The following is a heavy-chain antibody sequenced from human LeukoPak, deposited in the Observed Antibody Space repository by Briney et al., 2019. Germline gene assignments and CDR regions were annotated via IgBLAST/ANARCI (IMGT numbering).Heavy chain of an antibody. CDR1: GGSISSYY. V-gene: IGHV4-59*01. J-gene: IGHJ4*02. D-gene: IGHD3-16*02. CDR3: ANLSIDY. CDR2: IYYSGST. Sequence: SETLSLTCTVSGGSISSYYWSWIRQAPGKGLEWIGYIYYSGSTNYNPSLKSRAIISVDTSKNQFSLKLSSVTAADTAVYYCANLSIDYWGQGILVTVSS.